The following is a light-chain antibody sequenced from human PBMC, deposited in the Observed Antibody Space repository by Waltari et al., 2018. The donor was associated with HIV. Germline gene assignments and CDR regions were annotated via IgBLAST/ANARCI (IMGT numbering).Light chain of an antibody. CDR3: QSYDSSLSGWV. Sequence: QSVPTQPPSVSGAPGQRVTISCTGSSSNIGAAHHVHWSKQLPGTAPNLRIYGNSDRPSGGPDRFSGSKSGTSASLAITGRQAEDEADYYCQSYDSSLSGWVFGGGTKLTVL. CDR2: GNS. CDR1: SSNIGAAHH. J-gene: IGLJ3*02. V-gene: IGLV1-40*01.